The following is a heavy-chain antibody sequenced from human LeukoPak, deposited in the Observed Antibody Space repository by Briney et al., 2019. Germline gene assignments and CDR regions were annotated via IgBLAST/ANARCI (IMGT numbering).Heavy chain of an antibody. CDR2: IYYSGST. D-gene: IGHD2-2*01. CDR1: GGSISSGDYY. V-gene: IGHV4-30-4*01. CDR3: ARLSGSDQPDAFDI. J-gene: IGHJ3*02. Sequence: SETLSLTCTVSGGSISSGDYYWSWIRQPPGKGLEWIGYIYYSGSTYYNPSLKSRVTISVDTSKNQFSPKLSSVTAADTAVYYCARLSGSDQPDAFDIWGQGTMVTVSS.